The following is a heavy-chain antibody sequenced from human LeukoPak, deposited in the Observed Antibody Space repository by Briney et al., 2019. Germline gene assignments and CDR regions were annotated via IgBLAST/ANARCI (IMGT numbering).Heavy chain of an antibody. J-gene: IGHJ5*02. CDR1: GFTFSSYG. D-gene: IGHD6-13*01. CDR3: ARRGSSWRSNWFDP. Sequence: PGGSLRLSCAASGFTFSSYGMHWVRQAPGKGLEWVAVISYDGSNKYYADSVKGRFTISRDNSKNTLYLQMNSLRAEDTAVYYCARRGSSWRSNWFDPWGQGTLVTVSS. CDR2: ISYDGSNK. V-gene: IGHV3-30*03.